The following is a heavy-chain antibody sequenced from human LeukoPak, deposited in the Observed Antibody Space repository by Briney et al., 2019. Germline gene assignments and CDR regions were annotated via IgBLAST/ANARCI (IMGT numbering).Heavy chain of an antibody. J-gene: IGHJ3*02. CDR3: ARVSTNDRRNAFEI. V-gene: IGHV3-64*01. CDR1: GFTFSTYV. Sequence: GGSLRLSCAASGFTFSTYVMQWVRQAPGKGLEYVSAITGDGGYTYYANSVKGRFTISRDNSKKTLYLQMGSLRADDMAVYYCARVSTNDRRNAFEIWGQGITVTVSS. CDR2: ITGDGGYT. D-gene: IGHD2-8*01.